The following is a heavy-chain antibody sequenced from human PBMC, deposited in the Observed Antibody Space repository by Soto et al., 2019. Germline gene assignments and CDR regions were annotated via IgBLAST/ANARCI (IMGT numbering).Heavy chain of an antibody. CDR2: ISYDGSNK. V-gene: IGHV3-30-3*01. CDR1: GFTFSSYA. J-gene: IGHJ2*01. D-gene: IGHD4-4*01. Sequence: QVQLVESGGGVVQPGRSLRLSCAASGFTFSSYAMHWVRQVPGKGLEWAAVISYDGSNKYYADSVKGRFTISRDNSKNTLYLQMNSLRAEDTAVYYCARPLWRDDYNWGYFDLWGRGTLVTVSS. CDR3: ARPLWRDDYNWGYFDL.